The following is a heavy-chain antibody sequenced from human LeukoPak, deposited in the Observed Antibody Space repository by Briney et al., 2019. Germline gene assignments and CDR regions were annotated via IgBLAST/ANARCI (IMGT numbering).Heavy chain of an antibody. CDR2: IYSGGST. CDR3: ARELLWFGDFSPDYYYYGMDV. Sequence: PGGSLRLSCAVSGFTVSSNYMSWVRQAPGKGLEWVSVIYSGGSTYYADSVKGRFTISRDNSKNTLYLQMNSLGAEDTAVYYCARELLWFGDFSPDYYYYGMDVWGQGTTVTVSS. V-gene: IGHV3-53*01. D-gene: IGHD3-10*01. CDR1: GFTVSSNY. J-gene: IGHJ6*02.